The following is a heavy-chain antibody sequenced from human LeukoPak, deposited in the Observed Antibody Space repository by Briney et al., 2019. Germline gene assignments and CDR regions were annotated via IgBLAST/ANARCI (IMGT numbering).Heavy chain of an antibody. J-gene: IGHJ6*03. Sequence: ASVKVSCKASGGTFSSYAISWVRQAPGQGLEWMGGIIPIFGTANYAQKFQGRVTITADESTSTAYMELSSLRSEDTAVYYCARDRLESRRGCYYYYMDVWGKGTTVTVSS. CDR3: ARDRLESRRGCYYYYMDV. D-gene: IGHD1-1*01. CDR2: IIPIFGTA. CDR1: GGTFSSYA. V-gene: IGHV1-69*13.